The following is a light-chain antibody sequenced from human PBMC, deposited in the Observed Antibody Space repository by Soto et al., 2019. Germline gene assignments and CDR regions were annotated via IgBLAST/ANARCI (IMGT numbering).Light chain of an antibody. J-gene: IGKJ5*01. Sequence: DIQMTQSPSSLSASVGDRVTITCRASQSISSNLNWYQQKPGKAPKLLIYAASTLQSGVPSRFSGSGSGTDFTLTISCLQSEDFATYYCQQYYSYPTFGQGTRLEI. CDR2: AAS. V-gene: IGKV1-39*01. CDR1: QSISSN. CDR3: QQYYSYPT.